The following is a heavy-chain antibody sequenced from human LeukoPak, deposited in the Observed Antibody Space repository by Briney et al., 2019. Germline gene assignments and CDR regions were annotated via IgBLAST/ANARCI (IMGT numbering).Heavy chain of an antibody. Sequence: AGGSLRLSCAASGFTFSSYSMNWVRQAPGKGLEWVSSISSSSSYIYYADSVKGRFTISRDNAKNSLYLQMNSLRAEDTAVYYCARDLDFTGDSFDYWGQGTLVTVSS. V-gene: IGHV3-21*01. CDR3: ARDLDFTGDSFDY. CDR1: GFTFSSYS. CDR2: ISSSSSYI. D-gene: IGHD7-27*01. J-gene: IGHJ4*02.